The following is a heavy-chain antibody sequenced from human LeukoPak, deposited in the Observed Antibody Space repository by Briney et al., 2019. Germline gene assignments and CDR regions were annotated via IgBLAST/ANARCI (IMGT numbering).Heavy chain of an antibody. CDR3: ARVAIPPQLGATMMDTDY. CDR2: INPNSGGT. V-gene: IGHV1-2*02. D-gene: IGHD1-26*01. J-gene: IGHJ4*02. CDR1: GYTFTGYY. Sequence: ASVKVSCKASGYTFTGYYMHWVRQAPGQGLEWMGWINPNSGGTNYAQKFQGRVTMTRDTSISTAYTELSRLRSDDTAVYYCARVAIPPQLGATMMDTDYWGQGTLVTVSS.